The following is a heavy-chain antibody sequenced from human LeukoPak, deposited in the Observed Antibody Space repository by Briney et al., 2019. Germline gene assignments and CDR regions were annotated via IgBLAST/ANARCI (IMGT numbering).Heavy chain of an antibody. CDR2: ISYDGSNK. Sequence: GGSLRLSCAASGFTFSSYGMHWVRQAPGKGLEWVAVISYDGSNKYYADSVKGRFTISRGNSKNTLYLQMNNLRVEDTAVYYCARVMTAITNWFDPWGQGALVTVSS. D-gene: IGHD2-21*02. CDR3: ARVMTAITNWFDP. J-gene: IGHJ5*02. V-gene: IGHV3-30*03. CDR1: GFTFSSYG.